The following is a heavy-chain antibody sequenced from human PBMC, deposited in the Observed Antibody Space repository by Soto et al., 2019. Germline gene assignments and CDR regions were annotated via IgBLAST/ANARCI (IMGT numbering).Heavy chain of an antibody. CDR2: IYYSGTT. J-gene: IGHJ4*02. Sequence: PSETLSLTCTVSGGSISIHNSYWCWIRQHPGKGLEWIGCIYYSGTTYYSPSLRSRVTISVDTSKNQFSLNLNSMTGADTAVYYCAREQCYYDSSGYYPYYFDYWGQGTLVTAPQ. CDR1: GGSISIHNSY. D-gene: IGHD3-22*01. CDR3: AREQCYYDSSGYYPYYFDY. V-gene: IGHV4-31*03.